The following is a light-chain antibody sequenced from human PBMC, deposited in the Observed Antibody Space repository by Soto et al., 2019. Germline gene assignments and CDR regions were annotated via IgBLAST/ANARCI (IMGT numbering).Light chain of an antibody. J-gene: IGKJ1*01. Sequence: EVVMTQSPATLSVSPGERATLSCRASQSVSNNLAGYQQKPGQAPRLLMYGASTRATGIPARFSGSRSGTEFTLTISSLQSEDFAVYYCQQYNNWPRTFGQGTKVEIK. CDR3: QQYNNWPRT. CDR1: QSVSNN. V-gene: IGKV3-15*01. CDR2: GAS.